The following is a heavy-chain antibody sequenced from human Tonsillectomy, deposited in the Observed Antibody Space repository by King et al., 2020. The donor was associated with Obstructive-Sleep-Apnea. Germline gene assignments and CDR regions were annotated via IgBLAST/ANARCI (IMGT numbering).Heavy chain of an antibody. CDR1: GFTFSNYA. Sequence: EVQLVESGGGLVQPGGSLRLSCSASGFTFSNYAMSWVRQAPGKGLEWVSTISGSGDSTDYAGSGKGRFTISRDNSKDTLYLQMNSLRADETAVYYCANLGPGRDYWGQGTLVTVSS. CDR3: ANLGPGRDY. D-gene: IGHD2-15*01. J-gene: IGHJ4*02. CDR2: ISGSGDST. V-gene: IGHV3-23*04.